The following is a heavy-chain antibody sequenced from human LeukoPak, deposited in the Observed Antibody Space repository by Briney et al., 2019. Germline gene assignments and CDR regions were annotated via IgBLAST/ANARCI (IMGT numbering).Heavy chain of an antibody. CDR3: AKSLASEWELPPLDY. J-gene: IGHJ4*02. CDR2: ISYDGGNK. CDR1: GFTFSSYG. V-gene: IGHV3-30*18. D-gene: IGHD1-26*01. Sequence: PGGSLRLSCAASGFTFSSYGMRWVRQAPGKGLEWVAVISYDGGNKYYADSVKGRFTISRDNSKNTLYLQMNSLRAEDTAVYYCAKSLASEWELPPLDYWGQGTLVTVSS.